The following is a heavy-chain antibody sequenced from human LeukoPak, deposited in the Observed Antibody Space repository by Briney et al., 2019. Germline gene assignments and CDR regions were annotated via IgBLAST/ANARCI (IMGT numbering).Heavy chain of an antibody. V-gene: IGHV4-31*03. CDR1: GGSISSGGYY. CDR2: IYYSGST. Sequence: SETLSLTCTVSGGSISSGGYYWSWIRQHPGKGLEWIGYIYYSGSTYYNPSLKSRVTISVDTSKNQFSLKLSSVTAADTAAYYCARAVAAWYYFDYWGQGTLVTAAS. CDR3: ARAVAAWYYFDY. J-gene: IGHJ4*02. D-gene: IGHD2-15*01.